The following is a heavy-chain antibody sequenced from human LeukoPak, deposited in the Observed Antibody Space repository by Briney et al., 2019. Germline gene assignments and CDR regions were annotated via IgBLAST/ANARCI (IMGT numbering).Heavy chain of an antibody. CDR3: ATPGRYSSSWAVDY. V-gene: IGHV4-34*01. CDR1: GGSFSVYY. Sequence: SETLSLTCAVYGGSFSVYYWSWIRQPPGKGLEWIGEINHSGSTNYNPSLKSRVTISVDTSKNQFSLKLSSVTAADTAVYYCATPGRYSSSWAVDYWGQGTLVTVSS. CDR2: INHSGST. J-gene: IGHJ4*02. D-gene: IGHD6-13*01.